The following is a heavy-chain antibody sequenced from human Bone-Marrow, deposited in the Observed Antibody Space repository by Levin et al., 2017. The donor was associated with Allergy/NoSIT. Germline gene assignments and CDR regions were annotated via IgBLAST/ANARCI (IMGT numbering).Heavy chain of an antibody. Sequence: SQTLSLTCAISGDSVSSTSATWNWIRQSPSRGLEWLGRTYSRAKWYNEYAGSVKSRITINPDTSKNQFSLQLNSVTPEDTAVYYCARAPGDYDSSGYYYIATFDLWGQGTVVTVAS. D-gene: IGHD3-22*01. CDR3: ARAPGDYDSSGYYYIATFDL. V-gene: IGHV6-1*01. CDR2: TYSRAKWYN. J-gene: IGHJ3*01. CDR1: GDSVSSTSAT.